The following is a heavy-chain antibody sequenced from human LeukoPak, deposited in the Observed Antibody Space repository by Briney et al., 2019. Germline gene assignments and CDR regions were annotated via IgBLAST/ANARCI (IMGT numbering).Heavy chain of an antibody. V-gene: IGHV4-59*08. CDR2: IHYSGHT. CDR3: ATNRGYSYGLDY. Sequence: SPSETLSLTCTVSGGSISGYYWSWIRQPPGKGLEWIGYIHYSGHTNSNPSLKSRVTMSVDTSKNHFSLKLSSVTAADTAVYYCATNRGYSYGLDYWGQGTLVTVSS. J-gene: IGHJ4*02. CDR1: GGSISGYY. D-gene: IGHD5-18*01.